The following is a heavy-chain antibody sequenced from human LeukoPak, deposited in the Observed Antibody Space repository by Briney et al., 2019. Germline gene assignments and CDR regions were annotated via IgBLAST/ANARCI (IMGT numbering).Heavy chain of an antibody. J-gene: IGHJ4*02. CDR1: GYTFTSYY. D-gene: IGHD3-22*01. CDR3: ARDVASSGYYWD. Sequence: ASVKVSCKASGYTFTSYYMHWVRQAPGQGLEWMGIINPSGGSASYAQKFQGKVTMTRDTSTSTVYMEVSSLRSEDTAVYYCARDVASSGYYWDWGQGTLVTVSS. CDR2: INPSGGSA. V-gene: IGHV1-46*01.